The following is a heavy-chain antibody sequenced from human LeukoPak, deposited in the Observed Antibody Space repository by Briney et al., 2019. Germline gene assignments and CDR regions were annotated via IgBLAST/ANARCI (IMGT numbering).Heavy chain of an antibody. CDR3: AREGWQPYWFDP. CDR1: GGSISSGGYY. V-gene: IGHV4-61*08. Sequence: PSETLSLTCTVSGGSISSGGYYWSWIRQPPEKGLEWIGHVCYTGSSNYNPSLKSRVTISVDTSKNQFSLKLSSVTAADTAVYYCAREGWQPYWFDPWGQGTLVTVSS. D-gene: IGHD4-23*01. CDR2: VCYTGSS. J-gene: IGHJ5*02.